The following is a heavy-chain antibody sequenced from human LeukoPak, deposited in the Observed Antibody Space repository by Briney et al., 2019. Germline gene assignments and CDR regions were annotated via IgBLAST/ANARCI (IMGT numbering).Heavy chain of an antibody. CDR3: ATSARIAAAGTLDY. CDR2: ISGSGGST. J-gene: IGHJ4*02. CDR1: GFTFSSYA. V-gene: IGHV3-23*01. Sequence: GGSLRLSCAASGFTFSSYAMHWVRQAPGKGLEWVSAISGSGGSTYYADSVKGRFTISRDNSKNTLYLQMNSLRAEDTAVYYCATSARIAAAGTLDYWGQGTLVTVSS. D-gene: IGHD6-13*01.